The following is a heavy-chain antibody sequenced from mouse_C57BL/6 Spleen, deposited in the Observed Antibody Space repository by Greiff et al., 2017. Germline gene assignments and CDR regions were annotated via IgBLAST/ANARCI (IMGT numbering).Heavy chain of an antibody. V-gene: IGHV5-9*01. CDR1: GFTFSSYT. J-gene: IGHJ4*01. CDR2: ISGGGGNT. D-gene: IGHD1-1*01. CDR3: ARQGYYGSSFYYAMDY. Sequence: EVKLMESGGGLVKPGGSLKLSCAASGFTFSSYTMSWVRQTPEKRLEWVATISGGGGNTYYPDSVKGRFTISRDNAKNTLYLQMSSLRSEDTALYYCARQGYYGSSFYYAMDYWGQGTSVTVSS.